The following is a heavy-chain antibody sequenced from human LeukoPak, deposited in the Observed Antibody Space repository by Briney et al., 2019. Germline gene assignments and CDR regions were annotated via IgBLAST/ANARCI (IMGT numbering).Heavy chain of an antibody. Sequence: SQTLSLTCTVSGGSISSGSYYWSGIRQPAGKGLEWIGRIYTSGSTNYNPSLKSRVTISVDTSKNQFSLKLSSVTAADTAVYYCARRYYYDSSGYDDWGQGTLVTVSS. CDR3: ARRYYYDSSGYDD. D-gene: IGHD3-22*01. J-gene: IGHJ4*02. CDR2: IYTSGST. CDR1: GGSISSGSYY. V-gene: IGHV4-61*02.